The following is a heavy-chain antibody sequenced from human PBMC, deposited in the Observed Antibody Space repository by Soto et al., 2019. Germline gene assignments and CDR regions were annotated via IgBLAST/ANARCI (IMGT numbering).Heavy chain of an antibody. Sequence: QGQLVQSGAEVKKPGASVRVSCKASGYTFTNYGISWVRQAPGQGLEWLGWVGPYNGNTDHAQNFQGRLTMTTDTSTNTAYMELGSLRSDDTALYYCARCYCSLSSCYTCWHFDLWGRGTLGTVSS. J-gene: IGHJ2*01. CDR3: ARCYCSLSSCYTCWHFDL. V-gene: IGHV1-18*04. CDR1: GYTFTNYG. D-gene: IGHD2-15*01. CDR2: VGPYNGNT.